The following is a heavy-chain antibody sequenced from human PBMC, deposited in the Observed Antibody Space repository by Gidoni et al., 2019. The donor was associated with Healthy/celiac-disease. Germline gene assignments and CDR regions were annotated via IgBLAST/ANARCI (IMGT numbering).Heavy chain of an antibody. CDR3: ARASSIITFGGVIVLFPPHFDY. CDR1: GGSISSGSYY. CDR2: IYTSGST. J-gene: IGHJ4*02. Sequence: QVQLQESGPGLVKPSQTLSLTCTVSGGSISSGSYYWSWIRQPAGKGLEWIGRIYTSGSTNYNPYLKSRVTISVDTSKNHFSLKLSSVTAADTAVYYCARASSIITFGGVIVLFPPHFDYWGQGTLVTVSS. V-gene: IGHV4-61*02. D-gene: IGHD3-16*02.